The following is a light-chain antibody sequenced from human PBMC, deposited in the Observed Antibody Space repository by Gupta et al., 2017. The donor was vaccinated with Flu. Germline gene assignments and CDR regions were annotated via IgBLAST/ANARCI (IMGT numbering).Light chain of an antibody. J-gene: IGKJ1*01. V-gene: IGKV1-39*01. CDR2: RAS. CDR3: QLSDSNPLLT. CDR1: QSINNY. Sequence: SSLSASVGDRVTITCRASQSINNYLNWYQKKPGEAPKLLVYRASSWQIGVPSRFSGSGYGTDFTLTISSRQPEDCAGYFCQLSDSNPLLTFGHGTKVDIK.